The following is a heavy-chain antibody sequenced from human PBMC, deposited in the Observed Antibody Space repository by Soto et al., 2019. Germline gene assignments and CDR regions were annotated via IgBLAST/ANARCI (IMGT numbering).Heavy chain of an antibody. J-gene: IGHJ6*02. Sequence: GGSLRLSCVASGFVFKNYEMNWVRQAPGKGLEWISYISNSGNTIYVADSMRGRFTIPRDNAKNSLFLQMNSLRADDTAVYYCARDIDNRDYYYGLDVWGQGTTVTVSS. V-gene: IGHV3-48*03. D-gene: IGHD1-20*01. CDR1: GFVFKNYE. CDR2: ISNSGNTI. CDR3: ARDIDNRDYYYGLDV.